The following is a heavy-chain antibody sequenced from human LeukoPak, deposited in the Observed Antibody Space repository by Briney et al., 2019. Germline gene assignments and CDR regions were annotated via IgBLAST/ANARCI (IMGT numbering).Heavy chain of an antibody. CDR2: IYAGDSDT. CDR1: GYSFTSYW. J-gene: IGHJ4*02. Sequence: GESLKISCKGSGYSFTSYWIGWVRQMPGKGLECMGIIYAGDSDTRYGPSFQGQVTISADKSITTAYLQWSSLQASDTAIYYCARQADYNLLTGYHKGHLDYWGQGTLVTVSS. CDR3: ARQADYNLLTGYHKGHLDY. D-gene: IGHD3-9*01. V-gene: IGHV5-51*01.